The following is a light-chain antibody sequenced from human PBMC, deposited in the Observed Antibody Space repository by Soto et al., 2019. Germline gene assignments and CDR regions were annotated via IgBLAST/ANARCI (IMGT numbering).Light chain of an antibody. CDR2: DVT. Sequence: QSALTQPASVSGSPGQSISISSTGTSSDLGVYNYVSWYQQHPGKAPKLMIYDVTKRPSGVSNRFSGSKSGNTASLTISGLQAEDEADYYCSSYRGSGIFEVFGGGTKLTVL. J-gene: IGLJ2*01. CDR3: SSYRGSGIFEV. V-gene: IGLV2-14*01. CDR1: SSDLGVYNY.